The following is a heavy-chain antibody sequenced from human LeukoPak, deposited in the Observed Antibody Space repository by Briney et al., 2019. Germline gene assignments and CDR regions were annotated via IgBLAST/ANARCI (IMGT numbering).Heavy chain of an antibody. CDR3: ARHAHYDYVWGSYRRPYAFDI. D-gene: IGHD3-16*02. V-gene: IGHV4-59*08. Sequence: PSETLSLTCTVSGGSISSYYWSWIRQPPGKGLEWIGYIYYSGSTNFNPSLKSRVTISVDTSKNQFSLKLSSVTAADTAVYYCARHAHYDYVWGSYRRPYAFDIWGQGTTVTVSS. J-gene: IGHJ3*02. CDR2: IYYSGST. CDR1: GGSISSYY.